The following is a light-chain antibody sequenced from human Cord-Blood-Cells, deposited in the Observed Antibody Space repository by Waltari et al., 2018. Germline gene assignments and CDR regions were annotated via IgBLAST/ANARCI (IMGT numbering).Light chain of an antibody. Sequence: QSALTQPASVSGSPGQSITISCTGTSSDVGSHNLVSWYQQHPGKAPKLMIYEGSKRPSGVSNRFSGSKSGNTASLTISGLQAEDEADYYCCSYAGSSTSVFGGGTKLTVL. J-gene: IGLJ3*02. CDR1: SSDVGSHNL. CDR3: CSYAGSSTSV. V-gene: IGLV2-23*01. CDR2: EGS.